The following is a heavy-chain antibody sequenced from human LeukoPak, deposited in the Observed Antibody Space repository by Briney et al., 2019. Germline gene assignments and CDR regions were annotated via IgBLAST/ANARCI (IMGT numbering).Heavy chain of an antibody. Sequence: GRSLRLSCAASGFTFSSYTMHWVRQAPGKGLEWVAVISYDGSNKYYADSVKGRFTISRDNTKNTLYLQMNSLRAEDTAVYYCARGLHYYYYGMDVWGQGTTVTVSS. CDR1: GFTFSSYT. J-gene: IGHJ6*02. CDR3: ARGLHYYYYGMDV. CDR2: ISYDGSNK. V-gene: IGHV3-30-3*01.